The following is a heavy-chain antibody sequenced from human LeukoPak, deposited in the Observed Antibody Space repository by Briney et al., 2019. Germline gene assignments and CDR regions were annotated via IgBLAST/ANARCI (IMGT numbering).Heavy chain of an antibody. CDR3: ARGGPRRGSSWYGGYFQH. J-gene: IGHJ1*01. CDR2: IYYSGST. V-gene: IGHV4-31*03. Sequence: SETLSLTCTVSGGSISSGGYYWSWIRQHPGKGLEWIGYIYYSGSTYYNPSLKSRVTISVDRSKNQFSLKLSSVTAADTAVYYCARGGPRRGSSWYGGYFQHWGQGTLVTVSS. D-gene: IGHD6-13*01. CDR1: GGSISSGGYY.